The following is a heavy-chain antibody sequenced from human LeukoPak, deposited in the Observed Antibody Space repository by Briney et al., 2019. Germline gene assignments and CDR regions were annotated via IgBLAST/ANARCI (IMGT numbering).Heavy chain of an antibody. V-gene: IGHV4-34*09. Sequence: PSETLSLTCAVYGGSFSGYYWSWIRQPPGKGLEWIGYIYDSGSTYYNPSLKSRITISVDTSENRFSLKLSSVTATDTAVYYCARDCSGGSCYGAFDIWGQGTMVTVSS. J-gene: IGHJ3*02. D-gene: IGHD2-15*01. CDR1: GGSFSGYY. CDR3: ARDCSGGSCYGAFDI. CDR2: IYDSGST.